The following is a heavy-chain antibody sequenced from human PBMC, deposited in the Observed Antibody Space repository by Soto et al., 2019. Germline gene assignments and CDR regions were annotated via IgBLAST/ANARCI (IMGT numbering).Heavy chain of an antibody. D-gene: IGHD6-6*01. CDR3: ARGFSSSTPRYYYYGMDV. CDR2: IIPIFGTA. V-gene: IGHV1-69*13. J-gene: IGHJ6*02. CDR1: GGTFSSYA. Sequence: ASVKVSCKASGGTFSSYAISWVRQAPGQGLEWMGGIIPIFGTANYAQKFQGRVTITADESTSTAYMELSSLRSEDTAVYYCARGFSSSTPRYYYYGMDVWGQGTTVTVSS.